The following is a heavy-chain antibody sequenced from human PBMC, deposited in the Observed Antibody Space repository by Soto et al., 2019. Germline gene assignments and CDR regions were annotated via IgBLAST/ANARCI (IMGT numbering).Heavy chain of an antibody. Sequence: QVQLVQSGDEVKKTGASVKVSCRASGYTLTNYGISWVRQAPGQGLFWMGWISGNNGNTIYAQNVQGRLTLTIDTSTNAAYMELMSLKSDDTSRYYCVRDWQLSPWGQGTLVTVSS. D-gene: IGHD1-1*01. CDR2: ISGNNGNT. CDR1: GYTLTNYG. J-gene: IGHJ5*02. V-gene: IGHV1-18*01. CDR3: VRDWQLSP.